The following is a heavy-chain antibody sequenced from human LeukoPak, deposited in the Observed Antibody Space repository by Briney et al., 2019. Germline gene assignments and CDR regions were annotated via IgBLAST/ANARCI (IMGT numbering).Heavy chain of an antibody. V-gene: IGHV4-31*03. CDR3: AGDTETYYYDSSGPL. Sequence: PSQTLSLTCTVSGGSISSGGCYWNWIRQHPGKGLEWIGYIYYSGSTYYNPSLRSRVTISIDTSKNQFSLKLTSVTAADTAVYYCAGDTETYYYDSSGPLWGQGTLVTVSS. J-gene: IGHJ4*02. CDR1: GGSISSGGCY. D-gene: IGHD3-22*01. CDR2: IYYSGST.